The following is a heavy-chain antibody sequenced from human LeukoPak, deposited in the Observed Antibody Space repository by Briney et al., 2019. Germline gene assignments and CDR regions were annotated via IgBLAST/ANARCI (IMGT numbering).Heavy chain of an antibody. CDR1: GGSISSYY. V-gene: IGHV4-59*01. CDR2: IYYSGST. J-gene: IGHJ5*02. CDR3: ARDQAMITFGGVIAHNWFDP. Sequence: PSETLSLTCTVSGGSISSYYWSWIRQPPGKGLEWIGYIYYSGSTNYNPSLKSRVTISVDTSKNQFSLKLSSVTAADTAVYYCARDQAMITFGGVIAHNWFDPWGQGTLVTVSS. D-gene: IGHD3-16*02.